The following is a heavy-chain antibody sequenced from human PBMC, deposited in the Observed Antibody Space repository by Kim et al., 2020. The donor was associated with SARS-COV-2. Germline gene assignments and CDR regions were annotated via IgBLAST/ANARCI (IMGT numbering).Heavy chain of an antibody. D-gene: IGHD3-10*01. J-gene: IGHJ4*02. CDR2: IWYDGSNK. CDR1: GFTFSSYG. CDR3: AREKLIWFGEMPPYYFDY. V-gene: IGHV3-33*01. Sequence: GGSLRLSCAASGFTFSSYGMHWVRQAPGKGLEWVAVIWYDGSNKYYADSVKGRFTISRDNSKNTLYLQMNSLRAEDTAVYYCAREKLIWFGEMPPYYFDYWGQGTLVTVSS.